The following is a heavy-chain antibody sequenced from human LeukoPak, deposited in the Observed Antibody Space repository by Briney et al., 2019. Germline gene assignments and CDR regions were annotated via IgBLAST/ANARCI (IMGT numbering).Heavy chain of an antibody. V-gene: IGHV3-23*01. CDR3: AKVPFGITMVRGVISFFDY. CDR1: GFTFSSYA. J-gene: IGHJ4*02. Sequence: GGSLRLSCAASGFTFSSYAMSWVRQAPGKGLEWVSAISGSGGSTYYADSVKGRFTISRDNSKNTLYLQMNSLRAEGTAVYYCAKVPFGITMVRGVISFFDYWGQGTLVTVSS. D-gene: IGHD3-10*01. CDR2: ISGSGGST.